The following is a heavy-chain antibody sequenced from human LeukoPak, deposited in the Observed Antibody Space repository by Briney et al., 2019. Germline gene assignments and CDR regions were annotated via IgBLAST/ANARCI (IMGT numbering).Heavy chain of an antibody. J-gene: IGHJ6*02. D-gene: IGHD2-15*01. V-gene: IGHV4-59*01. Sequence: SETLSLTCTVSGGSISRYYWSWIRQPPGKGLEWIGYIYYSASTNYNPSLKSRVTISVDTSKNQFSLKLTSVTAADTAVYYCARVSIVSYYYYGMDVWGQGTTVTVSS. CDR1: GGSISRYY. CDR3: ARVSIVSYYYYGMDV. CDR2: IYYSAST.